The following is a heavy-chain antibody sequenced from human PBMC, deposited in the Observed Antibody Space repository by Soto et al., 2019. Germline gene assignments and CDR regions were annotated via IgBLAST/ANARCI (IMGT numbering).Heavy chain of an antibody. D-gene: IGHD3-22*01. CDR3: ARASYDSSGYYYVLFDY. V-gene: IGHV1-18*01. CDR1: GYTFTSYG. Sequence: QVPLVQSGAEVKKPGASVKVSCRASGYTFTSYGISWVRQAPGQGLEWMGWISAYNGNTNYAQKLQGRVTMTTDTSTSTAYMELRSLRSDDTAVYYCARASYDSSGYYYVLFDYWGQGTLVTVSS. CDR2: ISAYNGNT. J-gene: IGHJ4*02.